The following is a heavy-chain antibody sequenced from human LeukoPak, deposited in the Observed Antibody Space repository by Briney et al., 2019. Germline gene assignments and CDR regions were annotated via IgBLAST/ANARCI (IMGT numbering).Heavy chain of an antibody. D-gene: IGHD5-12*01. Sequence: ASVKVSCKASGYTFTSYDINWVRQATGQGVEWMGWMNPNSGNTDYAQKFQGRVTMTRNTSISTAYMELSSLRSDDTAVYYCARRDFQWLEFQHWGQGTLVTVSS. J-gene: IGHJ1*01. V-gene: IGHV1-8*01. CDR3: ARRDFQWLEFQH. CDR1: GYTFTSYD. CDR2: MNPNSGNT.